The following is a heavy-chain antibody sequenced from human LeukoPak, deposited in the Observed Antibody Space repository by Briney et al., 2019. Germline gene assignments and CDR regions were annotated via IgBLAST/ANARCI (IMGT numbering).Heavy chain of an antibody. CDR3: ATLLWFGELSAFDI. CDR1: GGSIRSSSYY. J-gene: IGHJ3*02. V-gene: IGHV4-39*01. CDR2: IYYSGST. Sequence: SETLSLTCTVSGGSIRSSSYYWGWIRKPPGEGLEWIGSIYYSGSTYYNPSLKSRVTISVDTSKNQFSLKLISVTAADTAVYYCATLLWFGELSAFDIWGQGTMVTVSS. D-gene: IGHD3-10*01.